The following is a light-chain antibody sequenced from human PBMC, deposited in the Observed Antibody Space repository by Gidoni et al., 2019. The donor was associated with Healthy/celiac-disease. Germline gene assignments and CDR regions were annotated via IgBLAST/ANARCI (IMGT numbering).Light chain of an antibody. Sequence: QSALTQPRSVSGSPGQSVPLSCTGTSSDVGGSNYVSWYQQHPGKAPNIMIYDVSKRPSGVPDRFSGSKSGNTASLTISGLQAEDEADYYCCSYAGTQFGGGTKLTVL. CDR3: CSYAGTQ. V-gene: IGLV2-11*01. CDR1: SSDVGGSNY. CDR2: DVS. J-gene: IGLJ2*01.